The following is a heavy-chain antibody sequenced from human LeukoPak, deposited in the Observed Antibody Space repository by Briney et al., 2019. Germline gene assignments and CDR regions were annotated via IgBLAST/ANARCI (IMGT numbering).Heavy chain of an antibody. V-gene: IGHV3-48*03. CDR2: ISSSGSTI. CDR1: GFTFSSYE. D-gene: IGHD2-15*01. CDR3: ARVLYCSGGSCSHYFDY. J-gene: IGHJ4*02. Sequence: GGSLRPSCAASGFTFSSYEMNWVRQAPGKGLEWVSYISSSGSTIYYADSVKGRFTISRDNAKNSLYLQMNSPRAEDTAVYYCARVLYCSGGSCSHYFDYWGQGTLVTVSS.